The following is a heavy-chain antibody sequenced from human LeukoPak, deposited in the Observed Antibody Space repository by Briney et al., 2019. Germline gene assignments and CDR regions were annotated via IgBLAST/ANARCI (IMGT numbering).Heavy chain of an antibody. CDR2: INPNSGNT. Sequence: SVKVSCKASEYTFTNYDINWVRQATGQGLEWMGWINPNSGNTGYTQKFQGRVTMTRNTSLNTAFMELISLKSEDTAIYYCARSLGTYWGKDFLNWFDPWGQGTLVTVSS. D-gene: IGHD3-16*01. CDR3: ARSLGTYWGKDFLNWFDP. CDR1: EYTFTNYD. V-gene: IGHV1-8*01. J-gene: IGHJ5*02.